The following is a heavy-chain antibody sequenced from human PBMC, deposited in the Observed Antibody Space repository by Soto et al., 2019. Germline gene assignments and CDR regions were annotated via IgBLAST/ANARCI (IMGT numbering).Heavy chain of an antibody. CDR3: AKGNGTARFFRLPVYMDV. J-gene: IGHJ6*03. CDR2: ISGSGGST. CDR1: GFTFSSHA. V-gene: IGHV3-23*01. Sequence: GGSLRLSCAASGFTFSSHAMSWVRQAPGKGLEWVSAISGSGGSTYYADSVKGRFTISRDNSKNTLYLQMNSLRAEDTAVYYCAKGNGTARFFRLPVYMDVWGKGTTVTVSS. D-gene: IGHD6-6*01.